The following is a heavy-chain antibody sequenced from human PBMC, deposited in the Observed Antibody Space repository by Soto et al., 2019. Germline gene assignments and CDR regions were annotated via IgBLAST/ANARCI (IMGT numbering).Heavy chain of an antibody. Sequence: QVQLQESGPGLVKPSGTLSLTCAVSGGSISSSNWWSWVRQPPGKGLEWIGEIYHSGSTNYNPSLKSRATKSVDKAKNQFSLKLSSVTAADTAVYYCARDLGNSSSWTPFDYWGQGTLVTVSS. D-gene: IGHD6-13*01. CDR1: GGSISSSNW. J-gene: IGHJ4*02. CDR3: ARDLGNSSSWTPFDY. CDR2: IYHSGST. V-gene: IGHV4-4*02.